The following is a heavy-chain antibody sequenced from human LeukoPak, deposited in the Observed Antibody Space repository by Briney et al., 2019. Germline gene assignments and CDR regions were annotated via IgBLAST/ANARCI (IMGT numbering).Heavy chain of an antibody. Sequence: ASVKVSCKVSGYTLTELSMHWVRQAPGKGLEWMGGFDPEDGETIYAQKFQGRVTMTEDTSTDTAYMELRSLRAEDTAVYYCATGSGSGSYYNWDAFDIWGQGTMVTVSS. CDR2: FDPEDGET. D-gene: IGHD3-10*01. V-gene: IGHV1-24*01. J-gene: IGHJ3*02. CDR1: GYTLTELS. CDR3: ATGSGSGSYYNWDAFDI.